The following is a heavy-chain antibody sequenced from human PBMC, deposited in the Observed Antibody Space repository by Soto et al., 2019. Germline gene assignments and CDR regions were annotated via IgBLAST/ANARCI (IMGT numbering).Heavy chain of an antibody. Sequence: SETLSLTCAVYGGSFSGYYWSWIRKPPGKGLEWIGEINHSGSTNYNPSLKSRVTISVDTSKNQFSLKLSSVTAADTAVYYCARGQMIHDYGDYTGPPWGHGTLVTVSS. D-gene: IGHD4-17*01. CDR2: INHSGST. V-gene: IGHV4-34*01. CDR3: ARGQMIHDYGDYTGPP. CDR1: GGSFSGYY. J-gene: IGHJ4*01.